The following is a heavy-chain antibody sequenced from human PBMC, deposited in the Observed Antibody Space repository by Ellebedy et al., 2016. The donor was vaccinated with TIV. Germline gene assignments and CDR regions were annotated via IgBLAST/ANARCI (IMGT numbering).Heavy chain of an antibody. CDR2: ISHDGSSQ. J-gene: IGHJ4*02. V-gene: IGHV3-30-3*01. D-gene: IGHD3-16*01. CDR1: GFTFDSYA. CDR3: VTWGQSYGR. Sequence: GESLKISCVASGFTFDSYAMHWVRQAPGKGLEWVAVISHDGSSQYYADSVKGRFTVSRDNSMTTVYLEMNSLRVDDTAVYYCVTWGQSYGRWGQGSLVTISS.